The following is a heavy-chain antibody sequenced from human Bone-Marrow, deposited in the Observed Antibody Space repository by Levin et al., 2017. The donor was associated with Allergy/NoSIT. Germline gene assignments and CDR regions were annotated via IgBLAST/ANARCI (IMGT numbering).Heavy chain of an antibody. CDR1: GASFSRDGYY. V-gene: IGHV4-31*03. CDR3: ARDLGGDYFDN. J-gene: IGHJ4*02. CDR2: ISHRGST. D-gene: IGHD4-17*01. Sequence: LRLSCTVSGASFSRDGYYWSWIRQHPGTGLEWIGYISHRGSTDYNPSLKSRVSISVNTSKNQFSLRLSSVTAADTAVYYCARDLGGDYFDNWGQGTLVTVSS.